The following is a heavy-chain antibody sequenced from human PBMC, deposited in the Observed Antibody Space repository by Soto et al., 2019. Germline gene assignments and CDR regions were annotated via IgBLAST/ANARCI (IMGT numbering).Heavy chain of an antibody. D-gene: IGHD6-6*01. CDR2: IYYSGST. CDR1: GGSISSSSYY. J-gene: IGHJ6*02. Sequence: SETLSLTCTVSGGSISSSSYYWGWIRQPPGKGLEWIGSIYYSGSTYYNPSLKSRVTISVDTSKNQFSLKLSSVTAADTAVYYCARLSPSDPFPSIAARNPYYYYYGMDVWGQGTTVTVSS. V-gene: IGHV4-39*01. CDR3: ARLSPSDPFPSIAARNPYYYYYGMDV.